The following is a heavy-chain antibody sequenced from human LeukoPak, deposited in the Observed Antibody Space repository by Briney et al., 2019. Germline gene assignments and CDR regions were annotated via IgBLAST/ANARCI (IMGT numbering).Heavy chain of an antibody. D-gene: IGHD1-1*01. CDR1: GYTFTIYD. J-gene: IGHJ5*02. Sequence: GASVTVSCKASGYTFTIYDINWVRQAPGQGREWMGWMNPNSRNTGYAQKFQGTVTMTRNTSISTAYMELSSLRSEDTAVYYCARGERAERIDPWGQGTLVTVSS. CDR3: ARGERAERIDP. CDR2: MNPNSRNT. V-gene: IGHV1-8*01.